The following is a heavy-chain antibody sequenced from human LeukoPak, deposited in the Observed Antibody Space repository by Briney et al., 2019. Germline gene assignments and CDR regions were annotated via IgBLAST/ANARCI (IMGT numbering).Heavy chain of an antibody. J-gene: IGHJ3*02. Sequence: GASVKVSCKASGYTFTSYGISWVRQAPGQGLEWMGWISAYNGNTNYAQKLQGRVTMTTDTSTSTAYMELSRLRSDDTAVYYCARVEDYYYDSSGLIWGQGTMVTVSS. D-gene: IGHD3-22*01. CDR1: GYTFTSYG. V-gene: IGHV1-18*01. CDR2: ISAYNGNT. CDR3: ARVEDYYYDSSGLI.